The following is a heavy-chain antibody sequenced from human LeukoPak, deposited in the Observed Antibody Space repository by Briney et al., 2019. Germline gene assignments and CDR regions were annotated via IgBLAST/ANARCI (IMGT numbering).Heavy chain of an antibody. V-gene: IGHV3-21*01. CDR2: ISSSSSYI. J-gene: IGHJ6*03. CDR1: GFTFSSYS. CDR3: ARGRPPYDFWSGYYPDYYMDV. D-gene: IGHD3-3*01. Sequence: GGSLRLSCAASGFTFSSYSMNWVRQAPGKGLEWVSSISSSSSYIYYADSVKGRFTISRDNAKNSLYLQMNSLRAEDTAVYYCARGRPPYDFWSGYYPDYYMDVWGKGTTVTVSS.